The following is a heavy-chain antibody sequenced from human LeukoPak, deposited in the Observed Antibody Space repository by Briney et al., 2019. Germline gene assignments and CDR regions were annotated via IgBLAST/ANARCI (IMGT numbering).Heavy chain of an antibody. CDR2: ISGSGGAP. D-gene: IGHD3-16*02. CDR3: AKVRLYDYVWGSYRNYYFDY. V-gene: IGHV3-23*01. Sequence: GGSPRLSCAASGFTFSTYAMSWVRQAPGKGLEWVSVISGSGGAPYYADSVKGRFTISRDNSKNSLYLQMNSLRTEDTALYYCAKVRLYDYVWGSYRNYYFDYWGQGTLVTVSP. CDR1: GFTFSTYA. J-gene: IGHJ4*02.